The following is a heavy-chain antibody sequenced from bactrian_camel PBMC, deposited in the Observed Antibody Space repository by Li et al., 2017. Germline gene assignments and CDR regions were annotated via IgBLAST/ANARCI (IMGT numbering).Heavy chain of an antibody. D-gene: IGHD2*01. J-gene: IGHJ4*01. CDR1: GFTFSSAP. CDR2: INSGLGTT. Sequence: VQLVESGGDLVQPEGSLRLSCAASGFTFSSAPMNWVRQAPGKGLEWVSHINSGLGTTFYADSVKGRFTVSKDNAKNTLYLQMDSLKPEDTAVYYCAAGSYRTISERPLCSGYWGQGTQVTVS. V-gene: IGHV3S31*01. CDR3: AAGSYRTISERPLCSGY.